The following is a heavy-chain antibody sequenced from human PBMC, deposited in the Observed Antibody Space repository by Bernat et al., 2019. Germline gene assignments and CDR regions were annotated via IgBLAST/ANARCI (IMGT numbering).Heavy chain of an antibody. V-gene: IGHV3-21*01. D-gene: IGHD1-14*01. J-gene: IGHJ6*02. CDR1: GFTFSSYP. CDR3: ARAELS. Sequence: EVQLVESGGGLVKPGGSLRLSCVGIGFTFSSYPMNWVRRAPGKGLEWVSAINRDSSDIYYADSVKGRFTSSRDNAKNSLYLQMSSLRAEDTAVYYCARAELSWGQGTTVTVSS. CDR2: INRDSSDI.